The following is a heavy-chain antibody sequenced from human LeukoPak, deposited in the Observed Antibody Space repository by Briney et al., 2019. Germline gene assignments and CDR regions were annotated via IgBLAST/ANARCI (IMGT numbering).Heavy chain of an antibody. J-gene: IGHJ4*02. Sequence: PSETLSLTCTVSGGSISSGGYYWSWIRQHPGKGLEWIGYIYYSGSTNYNPSLKSRVTISVDTSKNQFSLKLSSVTAADTAVYYCARHTSSSSSLSVYFDYWGQGTLVTVSS. CDR3: ARHTSSSSSLSVYFDY. V-gene: IGHV4-61*08. CDR1: GGSISSGGYY. D-gene: IGHD6-6*01. CDR2: IYYSGST.